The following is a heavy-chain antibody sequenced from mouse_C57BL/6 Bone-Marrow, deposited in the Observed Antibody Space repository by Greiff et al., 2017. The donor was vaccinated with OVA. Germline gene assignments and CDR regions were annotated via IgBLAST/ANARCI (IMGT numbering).Heavy chain of an antibody. V-gene: IGHV1-81*01. J-gene: IGHJ4*01. CDR1: GYTFTSYG. Sequence: LQESGAELARPGASVKLSCKASGYTFTSYGISWVKQRTGQGLEWIGEIYPRSGNTYYNEKFKGKATLTADKSSSTAYMELRSLTSEDSAVYFCAINWDEYAMDYWGQGTSVTVSS. CDR3: AINWDEYAMDY. D-gene: IGHD4-1*01. CDR2: IYPRSGNT.